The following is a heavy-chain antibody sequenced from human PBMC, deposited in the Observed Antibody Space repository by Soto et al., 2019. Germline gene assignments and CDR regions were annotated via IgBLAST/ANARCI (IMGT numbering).Heavy chain of an antibody. CDR1: GFTFSNYW. CDR2: INPDATTI. V-gene: IGHV3-74*01. D-gene: IGHD3-10*01. Sequence: GGSLRLSCATSGFTFSNYWIHWVRQAPGEGLVWVSRINPDATTINYADSVKGRFTVSRDNAKNTLYLQMNSLRAEDTAVYYCATAGSYRFDHWGQGTQVTVSS. J-gene: IGHJ4*02. CDR3: ATAGSYRFDH.